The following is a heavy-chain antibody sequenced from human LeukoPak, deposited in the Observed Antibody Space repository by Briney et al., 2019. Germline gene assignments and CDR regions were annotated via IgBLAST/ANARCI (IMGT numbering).Heavy chain of an antibody. V-gene: IGHV1-46*01. D-gene: IGHD5-12*01. CDR3: ARSRYSGYDPDY. CDR2: INPSGGST. Sequence: ASVKVSCKASGYTFTSYYMYWVRQAPGQGLEWMGIINPSGGSTSYAQKFQGRVTMTRDTSTSTVYMELSSLRSEDTAVYYCARSRYSGYDPDYWGQGTLVTVSS. J-gene: IGHJ4*02. CDR1: GYTFTSYY.